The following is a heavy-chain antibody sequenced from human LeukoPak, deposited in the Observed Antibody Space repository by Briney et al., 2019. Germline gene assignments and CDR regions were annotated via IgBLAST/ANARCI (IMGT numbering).Heavy chain of an antibody. J-gene: IGHJ3*02. Sequence: SETLSLTCTVSGGSISSYNWSWIRQPPGKGLEWIGYIYYSGSTNYNPSLKSRVTISVDTSKNQFSLKLSSVTAADTAVYYCARDYYDPGDAFDIWGQGTMVTVSS. V-gene: IGHV4-59*01. CDR1: GGSISSYN. CDR2: IYYSGST. CDR3: ARDYYDPGDAFDI. D-gene: IGHD3-10*02.